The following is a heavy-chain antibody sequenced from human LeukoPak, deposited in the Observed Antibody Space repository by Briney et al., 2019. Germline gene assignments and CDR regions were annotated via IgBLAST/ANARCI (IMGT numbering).Heavy chain of an antibody. CDR3: ARVYCSSTSCRRGNKYFQH. CDR2: INHSGST. CDR1: GGSFSGYY. J-gene: IGHJ1*01. V-gene: IGHV4-34*01. Sequence: MTSETLSLTCAVYGGSFSGYYWSWIRQPPGEGLEWIGEINHSGSTNYNPSLKSRVTISVDTSKNQFSLKLSSVTAADTAVYYCARVYCSSTSCRRGNKYFQHWGQGTLVTVSS. D-gene: IGHD2-2*01.